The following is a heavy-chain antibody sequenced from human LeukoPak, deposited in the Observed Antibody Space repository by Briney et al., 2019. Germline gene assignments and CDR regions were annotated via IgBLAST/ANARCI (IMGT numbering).Heavy chain of an antibody. CDR1: GFTFSSHG. CDR3: AKSSSGGWYLLGDAFDI. J-gene: IGHJ3*02. CDR2: ISYAGSDK. D-gene: IGHD6-19*01. Sequence: GGSLRLSCAASGFTFSSHGIHWVRQAPGKGLEWVAVISYAGSDKYYADSVKGRFTISRDNSKNTLYLQMNSLRAEDTAVYYCAKSSSGGWYLLGDAFDIWSQGTLVTVSS. V-gene: IGHV3-30*18.